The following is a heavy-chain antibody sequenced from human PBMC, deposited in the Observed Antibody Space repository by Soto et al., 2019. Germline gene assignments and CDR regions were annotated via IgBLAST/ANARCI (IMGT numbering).Heavy chain of an antibody. J-gene: IGHJ4*02. V-gene: IGHV1-46*01. D-gene: IGHD1-1*01. Sequence: ASVQVSCKASGGTFGIYAISWVRQAPGQGLEWMGIINPSGGSTSYAQKFQGRVTMTRDTSTGTVYMELSSLRSEDTAVYYCARVAWNGLDYWGQGTLVTVSS. CDR1: GGTFGIYA. CDR3: ARVAWNGLDY. CDR2: INPSGGST.